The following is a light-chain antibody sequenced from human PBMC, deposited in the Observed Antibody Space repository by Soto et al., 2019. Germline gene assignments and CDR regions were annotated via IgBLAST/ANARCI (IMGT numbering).Light chain of an antibody. CDR3: CSYAGSSTSPYV. CDR2: EVS. V-gene: IGLV2-23*02. Sequence: QSALTQPASVSGSPGQSITISCTGTSSDVGSYNLVSWYQQHPGKAPKLVIYEVSKRPSGVSNRFSGSKSGNTASLTISGLQAEDEADYYCCSYAGSSTSPYVFGTGTRSPS. CDR1: SSDVGSYNL. J-gene: IGLJ1*01.